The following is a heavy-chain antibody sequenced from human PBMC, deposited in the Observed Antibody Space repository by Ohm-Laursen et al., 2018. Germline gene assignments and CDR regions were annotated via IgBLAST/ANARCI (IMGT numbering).Heavy chain of an antibody. CDR2: FDPEDGET. V-gene: IGHV1-24*01. D-gene: IGHD1-26*01. CDR3: ARRIVGAPYGMDV. Sequence: GSSVKVSCKFSGYTLTELSMHWVRQAPGKGLEWMGGFDPEDGETIYPQKFQGRVTMTRDTSTSTVYMELSSLRSEDTAVYYCARRIVGAPYGMDVWGQGTTVTVSS. CDR1: GYTLTELS. J-gene: IGHJ6*02.